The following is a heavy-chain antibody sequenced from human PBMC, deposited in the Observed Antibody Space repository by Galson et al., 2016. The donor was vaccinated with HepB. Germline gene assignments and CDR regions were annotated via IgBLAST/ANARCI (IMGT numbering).Heavy chain of an antibody. CDR3: ARDLTLDYGDCFDY. CDR2: INQDGSDK. V-gene: IGHV3-7*01. CDR1: GFTFSSFW. J-gene: IGHJ4*02. D-gene: IGHD4-17*01. Sequence: SLRLSCAASGFTFSSFWMSWVRQTPGKGLEWVATINQDGSDKYYVDSVKGRFTISRDNAKNTLNLQMNSLRAEDTAVYYCARDLTLDYGDCFDYWGQGTLVTVAS.